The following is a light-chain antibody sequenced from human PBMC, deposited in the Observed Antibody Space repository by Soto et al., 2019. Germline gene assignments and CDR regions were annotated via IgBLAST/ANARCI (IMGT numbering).Light chain of an antibody. Sequence: QSALTQPPSASGSPGQSVAISCTGTSSDVGGYNYVPWYQQHPGKAPKLMIYEVNKRPSGVPDRFSGSKSGNTASLTVSGLQAEDEADYYCSSYAGGSNVFGTGTKLTVL. CDR1: SSDVGGYNY. V-gene: IGLV2-8*01. J-gene: IGLJ1*01. CDR2: EVN. CDR3: SSYAGGSNV.